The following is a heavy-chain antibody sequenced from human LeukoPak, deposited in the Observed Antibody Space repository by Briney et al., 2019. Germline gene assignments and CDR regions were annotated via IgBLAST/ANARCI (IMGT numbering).Heavy chain of an antibody. Sequence: GASVKVSCTASGYTFTNYGISWVRQAPGQGLEWMGWISAYNGNTNYAQRFQGRVTMTSDTSTSTAYMELRSLRSDDTAVYYCARDLRDCSGTGCLYYFDYWGQGTLVTVSS. D-gene: IGHD2-8*02. CDR1: GYTFTNYG. CDR3: ARDLRDCSGTGCLYYFDY. J-gene: IGHJ4*02. V-gene: IGHV1-18*01. CDR2: ISAYNGNT.